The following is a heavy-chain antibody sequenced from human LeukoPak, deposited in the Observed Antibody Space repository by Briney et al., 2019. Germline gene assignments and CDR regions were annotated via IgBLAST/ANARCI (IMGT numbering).Heavy chain of an antibody. CDR1: GFTFSNYA. CDR2: ITISSSII. Sequence: QSGGSLRLSCAASGFTFSNYAMSWVRQAPGKGLEWVSSITISSSIIYYADSVKGRFTISRDNAKNSLFLQMNSLRAEDTAVYYYARDLSDDYSLDYWGQGTLVSVSS. CDR3: ARDLSDDYSLDY. D-gene: IGHD3-16*01. V-gene: IGHV3-48*04. J-gene: IGHJ4*02.